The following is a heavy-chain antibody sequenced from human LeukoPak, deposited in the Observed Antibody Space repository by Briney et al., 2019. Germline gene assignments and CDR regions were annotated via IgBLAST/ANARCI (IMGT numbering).Heavy chain of an antibody. CDR3: AREAHFYDNGYDY. Sequence: SETLSLTCTVSGGSISSGGYFWSWIRQPAGKGLEWIGYMYYSGGTNYNPSLESRVTISGDTSKNQFSLKLTSVTAADTAVYFCAREAHFYDNGYDYWGQGTLVTVSS. CDR1: GGSISSGGYF. J-gene: IGHJ4*02. D-gene: IGHD3-22*01. V-gene: IGHV4-61*10. CDR2: MYYSGGT.